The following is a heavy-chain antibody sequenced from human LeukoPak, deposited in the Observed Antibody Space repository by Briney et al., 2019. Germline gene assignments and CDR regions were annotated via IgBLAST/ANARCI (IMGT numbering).Heavy chain of an antibody. D-gene: IGHD5-24*01. CDR3: ARSEEMAALFDY. J-gene: IGHJ4*02. CDR1: SDSISPYY. V-gene: IGHV4-59*01. Sequence: SETLSLTCTVSSDSISPYYWSWIRQSPGTGLEWIGCVYYSGSTTYNPSLKSRVTISIDTSKNQFSLKLTSVTAADTAMYYCARSEEMAALFDYWGQGTLVTVSS. CDR2: VYYSGST.